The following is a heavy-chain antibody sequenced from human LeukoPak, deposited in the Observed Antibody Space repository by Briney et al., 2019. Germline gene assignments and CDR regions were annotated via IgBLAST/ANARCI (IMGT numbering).Heavy chain of an antibody. V-gene: IGHV3-74*01. CDR2: INADGSST. D-gene: IGHD2-2*01. J-gene: IGHJ3*02. CDR3: TRVGYCATTSCRTAFDI. Sequence: GGSLRLSCAASGLTFSTYWMHWVRQAPGKGLGWVSRINADGSSTSYADSVKGRFTISRDNAKNTLYLQMNSLRAEDTAVYFCTRVGYCATTSCRTAFDIWGQGTMVTVSS. CDR1: GLTFSTYW.